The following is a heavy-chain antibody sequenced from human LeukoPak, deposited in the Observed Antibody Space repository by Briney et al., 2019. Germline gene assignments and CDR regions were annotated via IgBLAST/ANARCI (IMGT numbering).Heavy chain of an antibody. CDR3: AASYDFWSGYPY. D-gene: IGHD3-3*01. Sequence: GASVKVSCKASGFTFTSSAVQWVRQARGQRLEWIGWIVVGSGNTNYAQKFQERVTITRDMSTSTAYMELSSLRSEDTAVYYCAASYDFWSGYPYWGQGTLVTVSS. CDR1: GFTFTSSA. CDR2: IVVGSGNT. V-gene: IGHV1-58*01. J-gene: IGHJ4*02.